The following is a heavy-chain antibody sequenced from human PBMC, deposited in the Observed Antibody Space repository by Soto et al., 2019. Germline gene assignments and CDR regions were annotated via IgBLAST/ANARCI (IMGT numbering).Heavy chain of an antibody. CDR1: GGSISIYY. CDR3: ARWIQLWYSGGSFDY. Sequence: SETLSLTCTVSGGSISIYYWSWIRQPPGKGLEWIGYIYYSGSTNYNPSLKSRVTISVDTSKNQFSLKLSSVTAADTAVYYCARWIQLWYSGGSFDYWGQGTLVTVSS. J-gene: IGHJ4*02. V-gene: IGHV4-59*01. CDR2: IYYSGST. D-gene: IGHD5-18*01.